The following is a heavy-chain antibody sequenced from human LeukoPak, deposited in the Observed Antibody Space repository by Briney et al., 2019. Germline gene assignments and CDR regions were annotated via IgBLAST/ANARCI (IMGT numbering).Heavy chain of an antibody. CDR3: ARVKWLLPRENWFDP. J-gene: IGHJ5*02. V-gene: IGHV1-18*01. D-gene: IGHD6-19*01. CDR2: ISAYNGNT. CDR1: GYTFTSYG. Sequence: APVKVSCKASGYTFTSYGISWVRQAPGQGLEWMGWISAYNGNTNYAQKLQGRVTMTTDTSTSTAYMELRSLRSDDTAVYYCARVKWLLPRENWFDPWGQGTLVTVSS.